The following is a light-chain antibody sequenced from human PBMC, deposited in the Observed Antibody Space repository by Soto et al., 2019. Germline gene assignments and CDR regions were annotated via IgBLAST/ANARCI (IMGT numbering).Light chain of an antibody. Sequence: QSVLTQPASVSGSPGQSITISCTGTSSDVGGYNYVSWYQQHPGKATKLMIYDVSNRPSGVSNHFSGSKSGNTASLTISGLQAEDEADYYCSSYTSSSTLGVFGTGTKVTVL. CDR1: SSDVGGYNY. CDR2: DVS. V-gene: IGLV2-14*01. J-gene: IGLJ1*01. CDR3: SSYTSSSTLGV.